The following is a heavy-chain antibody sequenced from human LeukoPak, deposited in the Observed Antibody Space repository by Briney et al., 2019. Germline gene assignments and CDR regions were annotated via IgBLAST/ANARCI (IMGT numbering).Heavy chain of an antibody. J-gene: IGHJ5*02. D-gene: IGHD3-10*01. Sequence: ASVKVSCKASGGTFSSYAISWVRQAPGQGLEWMGGIIPIFGTANYAQKFQGRVTITTDESTSTAYMELSSLGSVDTAVYYCARDRGGPNWFDPWGQGTLVTVSS. CDR1: GGTFSSYA. CDR2: IIPIFGTA. V-gene: IGHV1-69*05. CDR3: ARDRGGPNWFDP.